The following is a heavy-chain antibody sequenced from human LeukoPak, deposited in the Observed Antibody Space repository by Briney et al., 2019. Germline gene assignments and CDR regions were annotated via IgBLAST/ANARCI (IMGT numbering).Heavy chain of an antibody. Sequence: GASVKVSCKASGYTFTGYYMHWVRQAPGQGLEWMGWINPNSGGTNYAQKFQGRVTMTRDTSISTAYMELSRLRSDDTAVYYCARVLGYCSGGSCFDAFDIWGRGTMVTVSS. D-gene: IGHD2-15*01. CDR1: GYTFTGYY. V-gene: IGHV1-2*02. J-gene: IGHJ3*02. CDR3: ARVLGYCSGGSCFDAFDI. CDR2: INPNSGGT.